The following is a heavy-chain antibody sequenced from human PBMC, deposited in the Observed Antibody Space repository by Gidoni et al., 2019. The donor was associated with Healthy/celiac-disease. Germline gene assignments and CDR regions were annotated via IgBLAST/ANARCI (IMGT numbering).Heavy chain of an antibody. Sequence: EVQLVESGGGLVQPGRSLRLSCAASGFTFDDYAMHWVRQAPGKGLEWVSGISWNSGSIGYADSVKGRFTISRDNAKNSLYLQMNSLRAEDTALYYCAKSAGGYSGYDPHFDYWGQGTLVTVSS. J-gene: IGHJ4*02. CDR2: ISWNSGSI. CDR1: GFTFDDYA. CDR3: AKSAGGYSGYDPHFDY. V-gene: IGHV3-9*01. D-gene: IGHD5-12*01.